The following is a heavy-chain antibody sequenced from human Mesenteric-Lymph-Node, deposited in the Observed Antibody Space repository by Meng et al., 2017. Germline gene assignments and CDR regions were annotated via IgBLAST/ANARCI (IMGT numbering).Heavy chain of an antibody. CDR2: IYYSGST. D-gene: IGHD1-1*01. CDR1: GGSVSSGGYY. CDR3: GRDQGRQLINH. Sequence: QVQLQESGPGLVKPSQTLSLTCTVSGGSVSSGGYYWTWIRQHPGKGLEWFGHIYYSGSTFYNPSLKRRVIISVDNSKNQFSLNLSSVTAADTAVYYCGRDQGRQLINHWGQGTLVTVSS. V-gene: IGHV4-31*09. J-gene: IGHJ4*02.